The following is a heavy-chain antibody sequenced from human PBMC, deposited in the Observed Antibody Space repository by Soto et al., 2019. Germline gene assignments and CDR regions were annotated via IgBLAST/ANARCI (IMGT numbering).Heavy chain of an antibody. CDR1: GYTLTSYD. V-gene: IGHV1-8*01. D-gene: IGHD3-3*01. J-gene: IGHJ4*02. CDR3: ARSEDYDFWSGYYKFPFDY. Sequence: ASVKVSCKASGYTLTSYDINWVRQATGQGLEWMGWMNPNSGNTGYAQKFQGRVTMTRNTSISTAYMELSSLRSEDTAVYYCARSEDYDFWSGYYKFPFDYWGQGSLVTVSS. CDR2: MNPNSGNT.